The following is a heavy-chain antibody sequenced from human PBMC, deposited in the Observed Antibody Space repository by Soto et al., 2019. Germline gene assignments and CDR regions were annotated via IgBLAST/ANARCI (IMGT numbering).Heavy chain of an antibody. J-gene: IGHJ4*02. Sequence: VKGSCKASGYTFTDYAMHWVRQAPGQRLEWMGWISTGNGNTKYSQKFQGRVTITRDTYATTAYMELSSLRSEDTAVYYCSRCSQMWTPDYWGQGTLVT. D-gene: IGHD2-21*01. CDR1: GYTFTDYA. V-gene: IGHV1-3*04. CDR2: ISTGNGNT. CDR3: SRCSQMWTPDY.